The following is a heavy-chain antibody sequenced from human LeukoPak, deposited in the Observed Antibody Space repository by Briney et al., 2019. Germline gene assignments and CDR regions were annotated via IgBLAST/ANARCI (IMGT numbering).Heavy chain of an antibody. CDR2: INHSGST. CDR3: ARELGYCSSTSCGQYNWFDP. Sequence: SETLSLTCAVYGGSFSGYYWSWIRQPPGKGLEWIGEINHSGSTNYNPSLKSRVTMSVDTSKNQFSLKLSSVTAADTAVYYCARELGYCSSTSCGQYNWFDPWGQGTLVTVSS. J-gene: IGHJ5*02. D-gene: IGHD2-2*01. V-gene: IGHV4-34*01. CDR1: GGSFSGYY.